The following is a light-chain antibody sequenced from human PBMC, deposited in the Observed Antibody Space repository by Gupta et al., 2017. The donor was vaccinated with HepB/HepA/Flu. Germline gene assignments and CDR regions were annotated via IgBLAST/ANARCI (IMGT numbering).Light chain of an antibody. V-gene: IGKV1-39*01. CDR3: QQSDSTPST. J-gene: IGKJ2*02. Sequence: DIQMTQSPSSLSASVGDRVTITCRASQSISSYLNWYQQKPGKAPKLLIYAASRVQSGVPSRFSGSGSGTDFTLTISRRQPEDFATYYCQQSDSTPSTFGQGTKLEIK. CDR2: AAS. CDR1: QSISSY.